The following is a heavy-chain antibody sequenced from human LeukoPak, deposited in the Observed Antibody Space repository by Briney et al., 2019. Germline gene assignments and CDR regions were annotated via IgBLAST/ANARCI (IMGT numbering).Heavy chain of an antibody. V-gene: IGHV1-18*01. CDR2: ISADNGNT. Sequence: ASVKVSCKASGFNFSNYGISWVRQAPGQGLEWMGWISADNGNTNYAQKFQDTVTMTTDTSTSTVYLELRSLRSDDTAVFYCATEVPHCSGGTCYFGWFDPWGQGTLVTVSS. D-gene: IGHD2-15*01. CDR3: ATEVPHCSGGTCYFGWFDP. J-gene: IGHJ5*02. CDR1: GFNFSNYG.